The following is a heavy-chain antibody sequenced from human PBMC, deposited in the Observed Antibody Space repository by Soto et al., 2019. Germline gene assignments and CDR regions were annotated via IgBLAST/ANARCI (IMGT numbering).Heavy chain of an antibody. D-gene: IGHD2-2*01. CDR3: ERYFHCSSTNCYFNDY. J-gene: IGHJ4*02. V-gene: IGHV3-21*01. CDR2: ISSSSSYI. CDR1: GFTFSSYS. Sequence: GGSLRLSCAASGFTFSSYSMNWVRQAPGKGLEWVSSISSSSSYIYYADSVKGRFTISRDNAKNSLYLQMNSLRAEDTAVYYCERYFHCSSTNCYFNDYWGQGTLVTVSS.